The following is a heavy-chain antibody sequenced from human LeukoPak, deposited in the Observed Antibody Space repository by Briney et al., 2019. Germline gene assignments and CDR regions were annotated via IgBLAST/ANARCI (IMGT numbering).Heavy chain of an antibody. D-gene: IGHD2-2*01. J-gene: IGHJ5*02. CDR2: IYYSGST. CDR3: ARELFRSSTREFDP. V-gene: IGHV4-59*12. Sequence: SETLSLTCTVSGGSISSYYWSWIRQPPGKGLEWIGYIYYSGSTNHNPSLKSRVTMSVDTSKNQFFLKLSSVTAADTALYYCARELFRSSTREFDPWGQGTLVTVSS. CDR1: GGSISSYY.